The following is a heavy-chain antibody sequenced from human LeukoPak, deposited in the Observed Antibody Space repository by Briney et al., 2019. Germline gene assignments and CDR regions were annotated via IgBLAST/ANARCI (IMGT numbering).Heavy chain of an antibody. J-gene: IGHJ4*02. CDR3: ARGVLTGYYMPQFDY. V-gene: IGHV4-59*01. CDR2: IYYSGST. CDR1: GGSISSCY. Sequence: PSETLSLTCSVSGGSISSCYWSWIRQPPGKGLEWMGYIYYSGSTNYNPSLKSRVTISVDTSKNQFSLKLSSVTAADTAVYYCARGVLTGYYMPQFDYWGQGTLVTVSS. D-gene: IGHD3-9*01.